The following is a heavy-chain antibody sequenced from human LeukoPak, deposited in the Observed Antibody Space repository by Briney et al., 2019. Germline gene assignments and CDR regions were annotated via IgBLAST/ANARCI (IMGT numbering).Heavy chain of an antibody. V-gene: IGHV3-7*01. CDR3: ARAGPRYCSGGSCFDY. D-gene: IGHD2-15*01. Sequence: GGSLRLSCAASGFTFSDYYMSWIRQAPGKGLEWVANIKQDGSEKYYVDSVKGRFTISRDNAKNSLYLQMNSLRAEDTAVYYCARAGPRYCSGGSCFDYWGQGTLVTVSS. CDR2: IKQDGSEK. CDR1: GFTFSDYY. J-gene: IGHJ4*02.